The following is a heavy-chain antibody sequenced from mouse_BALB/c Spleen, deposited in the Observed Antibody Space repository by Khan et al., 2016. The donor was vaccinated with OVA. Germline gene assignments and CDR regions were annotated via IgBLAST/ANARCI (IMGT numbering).Heavy chain of an antibody. J-gene: IGHJ4*01. CDR2: IWGDGTT. CDR1: GFSLTSYG. V-gene: IGHV2-3*01. CDR3: GKCTPEYYSVDY. Sequence: VELVESGPGLVAPSQSLSITCTASGFSLTSYGVNWVRQPPGKGLDWLGVIWGDGTTNYHPPLKSSLIISKDNPKTQVSLKLTSLQTDDTATYYCGKCTPEYYSVDYWGQGTSVTVSS.